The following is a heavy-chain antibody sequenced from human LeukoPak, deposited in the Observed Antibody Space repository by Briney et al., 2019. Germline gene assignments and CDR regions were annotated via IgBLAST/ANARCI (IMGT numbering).Heavy chain of an antibody. V-gene: IGHV3-43*01. CDR1: GFTFDDYT. D-gene: IGHD6-19*01. CDR3: ASLSAVAGNDY. CDR2: ISWDGSST. J-gene: IGHJ4*02. Sequence: GGSLRLSCAASGFTFDDYTMHWVRQTPGKGLEWVSLISWDGSSTFYADSVKGRFTISRDNSKNTLYLQMNSLRAEDTAVYYCASLSAVAGNDYWGQGTLVTVSS.